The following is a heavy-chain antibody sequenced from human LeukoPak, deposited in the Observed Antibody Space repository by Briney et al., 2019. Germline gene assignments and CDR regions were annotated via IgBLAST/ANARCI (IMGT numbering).Heavy chain of an antibody. J-gene: IGHJ6*02. Sequence: KPGGSLRLSCAASGFTFSTYSMHWVRQAPGKGLEWVSCISSRNSYIYYADSVKGRFTISRDDAKNSLYLQMNSLRAEDTAVYYCARVLAGSYYYYYALDVWGQGTTVTVSS. CDR3: ARVLAGSYYYYYALDV. CDR1: GFTFSTYS. D-gene: IGHD6-19*01. CDR2: ISSRNSYI. V-gene: IGHV3-21*01.